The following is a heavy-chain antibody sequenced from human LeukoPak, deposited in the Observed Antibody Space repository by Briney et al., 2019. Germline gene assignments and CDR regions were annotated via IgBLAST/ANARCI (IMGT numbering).Heavy chain of an antibody. CDR2: FDPEDGET. V-gene: IGHV1-24*01. D-gene: IGHD3-22*01. CDR3: ATANYDSSGYYYKYFDY. Sequence: ASVKVSCKVSGYTLTELSMHWVRQAPGKGLEWMGGFDPEDGETIYAQKFQGRVTMTEDTSTDTAYMELSGLRSEDTAVYYCATANYDSSGYYYKYFDYWGQGTLVTVSS. J-gene: IGHJ4*02. CDR1: GYTLTELS.